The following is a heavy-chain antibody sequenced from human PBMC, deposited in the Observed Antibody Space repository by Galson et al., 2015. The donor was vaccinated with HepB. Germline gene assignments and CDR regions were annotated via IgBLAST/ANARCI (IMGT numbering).Heavy chain of an antibody. D-gene: IGHD3-10*01. CDR2: ANGYNGNT. Sequence: SVKVSCKASGYTFTSFDINWVRQAPGQGLEWMGWANGYNGNTQYAQKLQGRVTMTMDTSTNIAYKELRSLRSDDTAVYYCARGAYYGSGTPDYWGQGTLGTV. J-gene: IGHJ4*01. CDR1: GYTFTSFD. CDR3: ARGAYYGSGTPDY. V-gene: IGHV1-18*04.